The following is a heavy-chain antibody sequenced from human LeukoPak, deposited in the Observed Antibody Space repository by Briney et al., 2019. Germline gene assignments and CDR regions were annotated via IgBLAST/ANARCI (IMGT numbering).Heavy chain of an antibody. D-gene: IGHD6-6*01. Sequence: PPGGSLRLSCAASGFTFSSSWVSWVRRTPGKGLEWVANINQDGSERYYVDSVKGRFTISRDNAKNSLYLQMNSLRAEDTAVYYCAKFYSSSSGGFDYWGQGTLVTVSS. V-gene: IGHV3-7*01. CDR3: AKFYSSSSGGFDY. J-gene: IGHJ4*02. CDR2: INQDGSER. CDR1: GFTFSSSW.